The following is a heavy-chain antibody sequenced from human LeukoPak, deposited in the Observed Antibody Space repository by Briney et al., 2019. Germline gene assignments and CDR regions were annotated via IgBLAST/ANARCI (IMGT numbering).Heavy chain of an antibody. CDR2: ISRGSDHI. D-gene: IGHD3-22*01. V-gene: IGHV3-21*01. CDR1: GFTFSSYA. CDR3: ARPYDTRGYFPDY. J-gene: IGHJ4*02. Sequence: GGSLRLSCAASGFTFSSYAMNWVRQAPGKGLEWVSSISRGSDHIFYADPMKGRFTISRDNAKNSLYLQMNSLGAEDTAVYYCARPYDTRGYFPDYWGQGTLVTVSS.